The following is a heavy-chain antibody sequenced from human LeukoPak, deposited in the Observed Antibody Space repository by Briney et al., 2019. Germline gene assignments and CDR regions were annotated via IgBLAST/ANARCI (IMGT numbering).Heavy chain of an antibody. V-gene: IGHV4-61*02. CDR3: ASLVVVSTFDY. CDR1: GGSISSGSYY. D-gene: IGHD2-2*01. Sequence: PSETLSLTCTVSGGSISSGSYYWSWIRQPAGRGLEWIGRISTSGSTNYNPSLKSRVTISVDTSKNQFSLKLSSVTAADTAVYYCASLVVVSTFDYWGQGTLVTVSS. CDR2: ISTSGST. J-gene: IGHJ4*02.